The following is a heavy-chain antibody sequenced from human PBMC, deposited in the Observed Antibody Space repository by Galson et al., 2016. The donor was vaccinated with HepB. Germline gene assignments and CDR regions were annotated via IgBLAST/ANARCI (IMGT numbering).Heavy chain of an antibody. CDR1: GFTFSSHW. D-gene: IGHD7-27*01. CDR2: INTVGTTT. Sequence: SLRLSCAASGFTFSSHWMRWVRQAPGKGLVWVSRINTVGTTTTYADSVKGRFTISRDDAKNTLYLQMDDLRAEDTAVYYCARDHSLAETGPHFDCWGQGALVTVSS. J-gene: IGHJ4*02. V-gene: IGHV3-74*01. CDR3: ARDHSLAETGPHFDC.